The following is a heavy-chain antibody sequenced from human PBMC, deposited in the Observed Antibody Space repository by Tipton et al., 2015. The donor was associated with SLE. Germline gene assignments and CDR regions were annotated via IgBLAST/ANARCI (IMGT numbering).Heavy chain of an antibody. Sequence: TLSLTCTVSGGSISSYYWSWIRQPPGKGLEWIGYIYYSWSTNYNPSLKSRVTISVDTSKNQFSLKLSSVTAADTAVYYCARAYDFWSGYSLGYWGQGTLVTVSS. CDR1: GGSISSYY. D-gene: IGHD3-3*01. J-gene: IGHJ4*02. V-gene: IGHV4-59*01. CDR3: ARAYDFWSGYSLGY. CDR2: IYYSWST.